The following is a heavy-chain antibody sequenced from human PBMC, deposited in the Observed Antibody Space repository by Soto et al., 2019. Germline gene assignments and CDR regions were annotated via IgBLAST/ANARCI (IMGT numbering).Heavy chain of an antibody. CDR1: GGSFSGYY. CDR3: ARIRGEWYLSNWFDP. D-gene: IGHD3-10*01. V-gene: IGHV4-34*01. Sequence: PSETLSLTCAVYGGSFSGYYWIWIRQPPGKGLEWIGEINHSGSTNYNPSLKSRVTISVDTPKNQFSLKLSSVTAADTAVYYCARIRGEWYLSNWFDPWGQGTLVTVSS. J-gene: IGHJ5*02. CDR2: INHSGST.